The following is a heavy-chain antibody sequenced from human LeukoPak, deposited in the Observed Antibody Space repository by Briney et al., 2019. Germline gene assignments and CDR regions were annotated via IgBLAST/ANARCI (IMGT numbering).Heavy chain of an antibody. CDR3: AKAGYSGSYRNPNDY. V-gene: IGHV3-23*01. D-gene: IGHD1-26*01. CDR1: GFTFSSCA. Sequence: GGSLRLSCAASGFTFSSCAMSWVRQAPGKGLEWVSAISGSGGSTYYADSVKGRFTISRDNSKNMLYLQMNSLRAEDTAVYYCAKAGYSGSYRNPNDYWGQGTLVTVSS. J-gene: IGHJ4*02. CDR2: ISGSGGST.